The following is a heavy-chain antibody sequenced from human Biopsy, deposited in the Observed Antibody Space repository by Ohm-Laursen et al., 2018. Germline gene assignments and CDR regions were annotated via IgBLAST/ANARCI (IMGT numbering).Heavy chain of an antibody. V-gene: IGHV4-34*01. CDR2: INHSGST. CDR1: GGSFSGYY. D-gene: IGHD2-15*01. Sequence: SDTLSLTWAVYGGSFSGYYWSWIRQPPEKGLEWIGEINHSGSTNYNPSLKSRVTISVDTSKNQFSLNLSSVTAADTAVYYCARRGSGGRSFDHWGQGTLVTVSS. J-gene: IGHJ4*02. CDR3: ARRGSGGRSFDH.